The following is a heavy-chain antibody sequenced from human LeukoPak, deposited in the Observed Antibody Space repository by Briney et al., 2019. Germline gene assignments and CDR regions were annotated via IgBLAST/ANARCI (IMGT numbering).Heavy chain of an antibody. Sequence: SETLSLTCAVYGGSFSGYYWSWIRQPPGKGLEWMGEINHSGSTNYNPALKSRVTISVDTSKNQFSLKLSSVTAADTAVYYCARGRVCSSTSCFYYYWGQGTLVTVSS. V-gene: IGHV4-34*01. J-gene: IGHJ4*02. CDR1: GGSFSGYY. CDR3: ARGRVCSSTSCFYYY. D-gene: IGHD2-2*01. CDR2: INHSGST.